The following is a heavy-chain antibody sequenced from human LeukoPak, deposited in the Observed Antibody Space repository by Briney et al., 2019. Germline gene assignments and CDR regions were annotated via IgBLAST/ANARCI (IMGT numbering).Heavy chain of an antibody. V-gene: IGHV4-61*10. CDR2: IYNSGST. CDR3: ARASIAVAGTGFSYYFDY. CDR1: GGSISSGSYY. Sequence: SETLSLTCTVSGGSISSGSYYWSWIRQPGGKGLEWIGRIYNSGSTNYNPSLKSRVTISVDTSKNQFSLKLSSVTAADTAVYYCARASIAVAGTGFSYYFDYWGQGTLVTVSS. D-gene: IGHD6-19*01. J-gene: IGHJ4*02.